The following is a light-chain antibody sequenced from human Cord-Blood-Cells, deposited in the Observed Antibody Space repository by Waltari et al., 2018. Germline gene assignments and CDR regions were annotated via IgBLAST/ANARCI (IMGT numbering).Light chain of an antibody. Sequence: QSVLTQPPSASGTPGQRVTLSCSGSRSNIGSNYVYWYQQLPGTAPKLLIYRNNQRPSGVPDRFSGSKSGTSASLAISGLRSEDEADYYCAAWDDSLSGWVFGGETKLTVL. CDR2: RNN. J-gene: IGLJ3*02. CDR3: AAWDDSLSGWV. CDR1: RSNIGSNY. V-gene: IGLV1-47*01.